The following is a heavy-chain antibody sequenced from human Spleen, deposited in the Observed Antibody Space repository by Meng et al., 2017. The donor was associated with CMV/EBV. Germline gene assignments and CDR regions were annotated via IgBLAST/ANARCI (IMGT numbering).Heavy chain of an antibody. J-gene: IGHJ4*02. D-gene: IGHD3-10*01. V-gene: IGHV4-30-4*08. CDR3: VRDKGYRVRELDY. CDR2: IYYNGNT. CDR1: GASISRGDYY. Sequence: SETLSLTCSVSGASISRGDYYWSWIRQSPGKGLEWIGYIYYNGNTYYNPSLNSRVTILGDTPKNQFSLELRSVTAADTAVYYCVRDKGYRVRELDYWGQGTLVTVSS.